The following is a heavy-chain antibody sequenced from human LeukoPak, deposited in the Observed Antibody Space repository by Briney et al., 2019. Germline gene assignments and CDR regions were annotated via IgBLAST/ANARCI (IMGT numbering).Heavy chain of an antibody. CDR2: ISYDGSNK. CDR1: GFTFSSYA. D-gene: IGHD6-13*01. V-gene: IGHV3-30*14. CDR3: ARAHSSSWDY. J-gene: IGHJ4*02. Sequence: AGGSLRLSCAASGFTFSSYAMHWVRQAPGKGLEWVAVISYDGSNKYYADSVKGRFTISRDNSKNTLYLQMNSLRAEDTAVYYCARAHSSSWDYWGQGTLVTVSS.